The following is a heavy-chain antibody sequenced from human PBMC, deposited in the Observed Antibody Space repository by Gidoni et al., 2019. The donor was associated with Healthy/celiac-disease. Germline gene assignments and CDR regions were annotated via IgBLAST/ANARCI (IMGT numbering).Heavy chain of an antibody. CDR2: IWYDGSNK. J-gene: IGHJ4*02. D-gene: IGHD5-12*01. CDR3: ARDHVEMATITRGYFDY. V-gene: IGHV3-33*01. CDR1: GFTFSSYG. Sequence: QVQLVESGGGVVQPGRSLRLSCAASGFTFSSYGMHWVRQAPGKGLEWVAVIWYDGSNKYYADSVKGRFTISRDNSKNTLYLQMNSLRAEDTAVYYCARDHVEMATITRGYFDYWGQGTLVTVSS.